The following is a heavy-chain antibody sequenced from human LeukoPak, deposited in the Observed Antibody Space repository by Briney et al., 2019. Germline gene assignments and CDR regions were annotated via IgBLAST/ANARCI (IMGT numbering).Heavy chain of an antibody. J-gene: IGHJ3*02. CDR3: ARRKLGYSSSWYGGAFDI. D-gene: IGHD6-13*01. CDR1: GFTFSSYA. CDR2: ISYDGSNK. V-gene: IGHV3-30-3*01. Sequence: PGGSLRLSCAASGFTFSSYAMHWFRQAPGKGLEWVAVISYDGSNKYYADSVKGRFTISRDNSKNTLYLQMNSLRAEDTAVYYCARRKLGYSSSWYGGAFDIWGQGTMVTVSS.